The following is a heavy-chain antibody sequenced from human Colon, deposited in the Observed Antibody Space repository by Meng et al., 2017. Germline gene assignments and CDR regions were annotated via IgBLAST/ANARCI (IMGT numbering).Heavy chain of an antibody. D-gene: IGHD4-23*01. V-gene: IGHV4-4*02. Sequence: QGLLQEAGPGLVKPSGTLSLPCTVSGGSISSNNWWSWVRQSPGRGLEWIGEIYQSGSTNYSPSLKSRVTISLDKSKNQFSLKVSYMTAADTAVYFCARVPTTVGPFESWGQGTLVTVSS. CDR1: GGSISSNNW. CDR3: ARVPTTVGPFES. J-gene: IGHJ4*02. CDR2: IYQSGST.